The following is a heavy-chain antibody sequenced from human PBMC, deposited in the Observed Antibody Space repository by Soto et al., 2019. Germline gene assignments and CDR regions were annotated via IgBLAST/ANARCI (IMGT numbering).Heavy chain of an antibody. V-gene: IGHV4-59*01. J-gene: IGHJ4*02. CDR2: IHHTGNS. D-gene: IGHD1-1*01. CDR1: AGSITNYY. CDR3: AKWNEMKRSFDD. Sequence: QVQLQESGPGLVKPSETLSLTCTVSAGSITNYYWNWIRQPPEKGLEWIGFIHHTGNSMSNPSLRSRLTMSVDTTEGQISLNLRAVTAVDTAVYYCAKWNEMKRSFDDWGQGILVTVSS.